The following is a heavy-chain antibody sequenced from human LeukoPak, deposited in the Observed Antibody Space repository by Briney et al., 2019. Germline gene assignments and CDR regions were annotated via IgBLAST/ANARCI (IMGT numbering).Heavy chain of an antibody. Sequence: GSSVKVSSKASGGTFSSYAISWVRQAPGQGLEWMGGIIPIFGTANYAQKFQGRVTITADESTSTAYMELSSLRSEDTAVYYCARSSGAGDAFDIWGQGTMVTVSS. J-gene: IGHJ3*02. CDR3: ARSSGAGDAFDI. CDR1: GGTFSSYA. D-gene: IGHD1-14*01. CDR2: IIPIFGTA. V-gene: IGHV1-69*01.